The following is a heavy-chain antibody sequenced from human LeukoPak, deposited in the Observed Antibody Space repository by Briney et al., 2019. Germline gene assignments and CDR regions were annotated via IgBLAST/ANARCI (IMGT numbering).Heavy chain of an antibody. J-gene: IGHJ6*03. D-gene: IGHD5-18*01. CDR3: ASLRATAHYYYYYMDV. CDR2: IYYSGTT. CDR1: GGSISSYY. V-gene: IGHV4-59*12. Sequence: SETLSLTCTVSGGSISSYYWSWIRQPPGKGLEWIGYIYYSGTTNYNPSLKSRVTMSVDTSKNQFSLKLSSVTAADTAVYYCASLRATAHYYYYYMDVWGKGTTVTVSS.